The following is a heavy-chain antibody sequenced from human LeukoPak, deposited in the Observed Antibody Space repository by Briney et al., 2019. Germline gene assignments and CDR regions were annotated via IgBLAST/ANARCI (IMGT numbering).Heavy chain of an antibody. CDR3: ARVTPDSSGYYSDY. CDR1: GGSFSGYY. CDR2: INHSRST. D-gene: IGHD3-22*01. J-gene: IGHJ4*02. Sequence: SETLSLTCAVYGGSFSGYYWSWIRQPPGKGLEWIGEINHSRSTNYNPSLKSRVTISVDTSKNQFSLKLSSVTAADTAVYYCARVTPDSSGYYSDYWGQGTLVTVSS. V-gene: IGHV4-34*01.